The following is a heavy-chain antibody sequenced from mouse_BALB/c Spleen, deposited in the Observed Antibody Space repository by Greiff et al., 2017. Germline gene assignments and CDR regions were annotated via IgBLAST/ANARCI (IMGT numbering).Heavy chain of an antibody. D-gene: IGHD1-1*01. CDR1: GYSFTSYY. Sequence: VQLQQSGPELVKPGASVKISCKASGYSFTSYYIHWVKQRPGQGLEWIGWIFPGSGNTKYNEKFKGKATLTADTSSSTAYMQLSSLTSEDSAVYFCAREDYYGSSGGYYFDYWGQGTTLTVSS. V-gene: IGHV1-66*01. J-gene: IGHJ2*01. CDR3: AREDYYGSSGGYYFDY. CDR2: IFPGSGNT.